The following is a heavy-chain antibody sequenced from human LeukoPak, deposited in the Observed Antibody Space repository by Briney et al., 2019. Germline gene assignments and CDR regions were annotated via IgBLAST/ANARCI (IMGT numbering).Heavy chain of an antibody. CDR3: ARVPQHYYGSGSYYSDY. Sequence: GASVKVSCKASGYTFTSYGISWERQAPGQGLEWMGWISAYNGNTNYAQKLQGRVTMTTDTSTSTAYMELRSLRSDDTAVYYCARVPQHYYGSGSYYSDYWGQGTLVTVSS. J-gene: IGHJ4*02. D-gene: IGHD3-10*01. CDR1: GYTFTSYG. CDR2: ISAYNGNT. V-gene: IGHV1-18*01.